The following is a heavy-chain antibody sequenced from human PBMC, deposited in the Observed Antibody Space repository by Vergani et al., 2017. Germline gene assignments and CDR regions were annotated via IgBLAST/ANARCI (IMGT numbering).Heavy chain of an antibody. Sequence: QVQLQESGPGLVKPSETLSLTCTVSGGSISSYYWSWIRQPPGKGLEWIGYIYYSGSTNYNPSLKSRVTISVDTSKNQFSLKLSSVTAADTAVYYCASIAVAGSAFFDLWGRATLVTVSS. CDR1: GGSISSYY. V-gene: IGHV4-59*01. CDR2: IYYSGST. CDR3: ASIAVAGSAFFDL. J-gene: IGHJ2*01. D-gene: IGHD6-19*01.